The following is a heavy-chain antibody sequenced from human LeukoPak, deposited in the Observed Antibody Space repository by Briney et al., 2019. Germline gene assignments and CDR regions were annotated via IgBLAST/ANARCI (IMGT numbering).Heavy chain of an antibody. CDR1: RFTFSSYS. Sequence: GGSLRLSCAASRFTFSSYSMSWVRQAPGKGLEWVSSISSSSSYIYYADSVKGRFTISRDNAKNSLYLQMNSLRAEDTAVYYCARDYDSSGYYYLDYWGQGTLVTVSS. CDR2: ISSSSSYI. CDR3: ARDYDSSGYYYLDY. J-gene: IGHJ4*02. V-gene: IGHV3-21*01. D-gene: IGHD3-22*01.